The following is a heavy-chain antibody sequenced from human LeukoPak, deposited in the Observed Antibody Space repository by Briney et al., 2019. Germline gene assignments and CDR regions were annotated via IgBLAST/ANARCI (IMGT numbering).Heavy chain of an antibody. Sequence: ASVKVSCKASGYTLTSYGISWVRQAPGQGLEWMGGIIPIFGTANYAQKFQGRVTITADESTSTAYMELSSLRSEDTAVYYCARGNTNIAVALAEYFQHWGQGTLVTVSS. V-gene: IGHV1-69*13. D-gene: IGHD6-19*01. CDR1: GYTLTSYG. CDR2: IIPIFGTA. CDR3: ARGNTNIAVALAEYFQH. J-gene: IGHJ1*01.